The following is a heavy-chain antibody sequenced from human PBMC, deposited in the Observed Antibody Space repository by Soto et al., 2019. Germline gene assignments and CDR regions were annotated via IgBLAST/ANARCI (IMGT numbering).Heavy chain of an antibody. J-gene: IGHJ4*02. CDR3: ARDGILTGYYPFDY. CDR1: GFSFCSYS. V-gene: IGHV3-33*01. D-gene: IGHD3-9*01. CDR2: IWFDGSNE. Sequence: GGSLRLPCAASGFSFCSYSMHGVRQAPSKGLEWVAVIWFDGSNEYYADCLKGRFTISKDNSKNTLFLQMNSLRAEDSALYYYARDGILTGYYPFDYWGQGTLVTVSS.